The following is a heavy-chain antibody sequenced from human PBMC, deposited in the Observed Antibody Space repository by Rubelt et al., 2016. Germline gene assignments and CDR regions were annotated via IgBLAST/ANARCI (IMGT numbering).Heavy chain of an antibody. J-gene: IGHJ5*02. CDR2: IYYSGST. Sequence: QLQLQESGPGLVKPSETLSLTCTVSGGSISSSSYYWGWIRQPPGKGLEWIGSIYYSGSTYYNPSLKSRVTISVDTSKNQFSLKLSSVTAADTAVYYCARDYGDYKRWFDPWGQGTLVTVSS. CDR3: ARDYGDYKRWFDP. V-gene: IGHV4-39*07. D-gene: IGHD4-17*01. CDR1: GGSISSSSYY.